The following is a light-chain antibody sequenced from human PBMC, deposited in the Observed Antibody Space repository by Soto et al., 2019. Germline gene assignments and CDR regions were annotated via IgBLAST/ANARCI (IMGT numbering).Light chain of an antibody. CDR2: GSS. Sequence: EVVLTQSPGTLSLSPGERATLSCRASQSVSNNYLAWYQQKPGQSPKLLIFGSSDRATGIPDGFSGSGSGTEFTLNISSLEPEDFAVYYCQQYGSSPPYTFGQGTKLEIK. V-gene: IGKV3-20*01. J-gene: IGKJ2*01. CDR1: QSVSNNY. CDR3: QQYGSSPPYT.